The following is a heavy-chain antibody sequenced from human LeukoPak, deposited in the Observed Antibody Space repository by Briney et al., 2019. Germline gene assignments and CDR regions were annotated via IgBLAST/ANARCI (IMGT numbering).Heavy chain of an antibody. CDR2: ISSSSSTI. Sequence: GGSLRLSCAASGFTFSSYSMNWVRQAPGKGLEWVSYISSSSSTIYYAGSVKGRFTISRDNAKNSLYLQMNSLRAEDTAVYYCARDLAEYRVAPDYWGQGTLVTVSS. V-gene: IGHV3-48*04. CDR3: ARDLAEYRVAPDY. CDR1: GFTFSSYS. D-gene: IGHD3-16*01. J-gene: IGHJ4*02.